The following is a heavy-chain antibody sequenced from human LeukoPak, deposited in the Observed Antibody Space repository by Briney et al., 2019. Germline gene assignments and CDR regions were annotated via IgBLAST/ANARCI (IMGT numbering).Heavy chain of an antibody. CDR3: ARGSSWSYYYYYGMDV. D-gene: IGHD6-13*01. CDR2: IYYSGST. V-gene: IGHV4-31*03. J-gene: IGHJ6*02. Sequence: PSQTLSLTCTVSGGSINSGGYYWSWIRQHPGKGPEWIGYIYYSGSTYYNPSLKSRVTISVDTSKNQFSLKLSSVTAADTAVYYCARGSSWSYYYYYGMDVWGQGTTVTVSS. CDR1: GGSINSGGYY.